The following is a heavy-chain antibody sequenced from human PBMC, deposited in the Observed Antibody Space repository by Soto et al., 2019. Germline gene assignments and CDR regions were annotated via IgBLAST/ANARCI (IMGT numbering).Heavy chain of an antibody. CDR1: GFSITNAW. V-gene: IGHV3-15*01. CDR2: IKSKTDGGTT. CDR3: TTGVTSRGMDV. J-gene: IGHJ6*02. D-gene: IGHD2-21*02. Sequence: GGSLRLSCAASGFSITNAWMTWVRQPPGKGLEWVGRIKSKTDGGTTDYAAPVKGRFTISRDDSKNTLYLQMNSLKTEDTAVYFCTTGVTSRGMDVWGQGTTVTVSS.